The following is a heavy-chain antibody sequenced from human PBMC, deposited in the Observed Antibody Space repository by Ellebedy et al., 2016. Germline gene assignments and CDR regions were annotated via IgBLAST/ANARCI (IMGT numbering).Heavy chain of an antibody. J-gene: IGHJ4*02. CDR1: GFTFSDYF. Sequence: GESLKISXEASGFTFSDYFMHWVRQAPVKGLQWVALISDDGNKQYYADSVKGRFTISRDNSKNTLSLQMNSLRAEDAAVYYCARDPPHAAYEEADDYWGQGTLVTVSS. CDR3: ARDPPHAAYEEADDY. D-gene: IGHD5-12*01. CDR2: ISDDGNKQ. V-gene: IGHV3-30*06.